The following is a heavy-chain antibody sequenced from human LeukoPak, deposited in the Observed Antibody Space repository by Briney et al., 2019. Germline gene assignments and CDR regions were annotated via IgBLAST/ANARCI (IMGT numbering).Heavy chain of an antibody. Sequence: SETLSLTCTVSGGSISSYYWSWIRQPPGKGLEWIGYIYYSGSTNYNPSLKSRVTISVDTSKNQFSLKLSSVTAADTAVYYCARGGCTNGVCYPFYFDYWGQGTLVTVSS. CDR1: GGSISSYY. CDR2: IYYSGST. J-gene: IGHJ4*02. V-gene: IGHV4-59*01. D-gene: IGHD2-8*01. CDR3: ARGGCTNGVCYPFYFDY.